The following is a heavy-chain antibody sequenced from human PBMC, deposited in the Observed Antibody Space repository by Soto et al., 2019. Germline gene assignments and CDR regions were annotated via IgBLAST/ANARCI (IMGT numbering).Heavy chain of an antibody. D-gene: IGHD6-19*01. V-gene: IGHV1-69*04. Sequence: GASVKVSCKASGYTFTSYAMHWVRQAPGQGLEWMGRIIPVLGVANYAQKFQGRVTITADKSTSTAYMELSSLRSEDTAVYYCARALPGEQLAVHDAFDIWGQGTMVTVSS. CDR3: ARALPGEQLAVHDAFDI. J-gene: IGHJ3*02. CDR2: IIPVLGVA. CDR1: GYTFTSYA.